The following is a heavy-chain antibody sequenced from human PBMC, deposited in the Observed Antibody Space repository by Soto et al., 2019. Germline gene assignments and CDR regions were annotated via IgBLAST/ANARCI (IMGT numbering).Heavy chain of an antibody. CDR1: GFTFSSYA. CDR3: ARSYCSGGGCYRPRPWFDP. V-gene: IGHV3-23*01. Sequence: PGGSLRLSCAASGFTFSSYAMSWVRQAPGKGPEWVSAINGSGGSTYYADSVKGRFTISRDNSKNTLYLQMNSLRAEDTAVYYCARSYCSGGGCYRPRPWFDPWGQGTLVTVSS. D-gene: IGHD2-15*01. CDR2: INGSGGST. J-gene: IGHJ5*02.